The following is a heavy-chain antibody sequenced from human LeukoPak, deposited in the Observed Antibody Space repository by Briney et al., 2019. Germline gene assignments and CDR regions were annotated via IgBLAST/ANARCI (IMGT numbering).Heavy chain of an antibody. Sequence: SETLSLTCTVSGGSISSYYWSWIRQPPGKELEWIGYIYYSGSTNYNPSLKSRVTISVDTSKNQFSLKLSSVTAADTAVYYCAGRGGPAAIYDWFDPWGQGTLVTVPS. V-gene: IGHV4-59*01. CDR3: AGRGGPAAIYDWFDP. D-gene: IGHD2-2*01. CDR1: GGSISSYY. CDR2: IYYSGST. J-gene: IGHJ5*02.